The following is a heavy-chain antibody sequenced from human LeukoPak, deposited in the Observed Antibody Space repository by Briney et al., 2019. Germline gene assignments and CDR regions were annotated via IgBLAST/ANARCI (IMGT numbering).Heavy chain of an antibody. CDR1: GLTFSSYS. CDR3: AREHGNYLKH. CDR2: ISSGSLTI. V-gene: IGHV3-48*01. J-gene: IGHJ4*02. Sequence: GGSLRLSCAASGLTFSSYSMNWVRQAPGKGLEWISYISSGSLTIHYADSVKGRFTTSRDSAKNSLFLQMNSLRAEDTAVYYCAREHGNYLKHWGQGTLVTVSS. D-gene: IGHD1-7*01.